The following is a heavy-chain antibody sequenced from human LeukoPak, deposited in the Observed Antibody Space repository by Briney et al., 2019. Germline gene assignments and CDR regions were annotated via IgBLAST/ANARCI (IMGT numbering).Heavy chain of an antibody. D-gene: IGHD5-18*01. Sequence: GASVKVSCKASGYTFTDFYMHWVRQAPGQGLEWMGWINPNSGGTNFAQKFQGRVTMTRDTSISTAYMELSSLRSEDTAVYYCARAGYSYDFRANWFDPWGQGTLVTVSS. V-gene: IGHV1-2*02. CDR2: INPNSGGT. CDR1: GYTFTDFY. J-gene: IGHJ5*02. CDR3: ARAGYSYDFRANWFDP.